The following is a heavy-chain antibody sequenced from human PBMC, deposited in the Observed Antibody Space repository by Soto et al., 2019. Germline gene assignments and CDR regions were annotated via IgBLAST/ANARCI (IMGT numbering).Heavy chain of an antibody. V-gene: IGHV1-3*01. Sequence: ASVKVSCKASGYTFTSYAMHWVRQAPGQRLEWMGWINAGNGNTKYSQKFQGRVTITRDTSASTAYMELSTLTSEDTPVYSCPRVLPPPPPSPSHYYSVMDFWGQGSTVTVSS. CDR3: PRVLPPPPPSPSHYYSVMDF. J-gene: IGHJ6*02. CDR2: INAGNGNT. CDR1: GYTFTSYA.